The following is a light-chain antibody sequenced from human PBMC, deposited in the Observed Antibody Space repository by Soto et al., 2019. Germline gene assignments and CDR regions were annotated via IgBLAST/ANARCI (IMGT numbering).Light chain of an antibody. CDR2: KTS. J-gene: IGKJ4*01. CDR1: RGISNW. Sequence: DIQMTQSPSTLSASVGDRVTITCRASRGISNWLAWYQQKPGKAPKLLIYKTSNLDSGVPSRFSGSGSGTEFSLTISSLQPDDFATYYCQQYKSFSLTFGGGTRVEGK. V-gene: IGKV1-5*03. CDR3: QQYKSFSLT.